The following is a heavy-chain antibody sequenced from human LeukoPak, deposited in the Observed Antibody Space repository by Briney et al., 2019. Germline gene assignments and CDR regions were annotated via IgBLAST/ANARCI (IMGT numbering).Heavy chain of an antibody. CDR1: GLIFSTYA. CDR2: ISGTGGTT. Sequence: GGSLRLSCGASGLIFSTYAMSWVRQAPGQGLEWVSAISGTGGTTFYADSVKGRFTISRDNSKNTLYLQMNSLRAEDTAVYYCAKAVGSSWYRGCGMDVWGQGTTVTVSS. J-gene: IGHJ6*02. D-gene: IGHD6-13*01. CDR3: AKAVGSSWYRGCGMDV. V-gene: IGHV3-23*01.